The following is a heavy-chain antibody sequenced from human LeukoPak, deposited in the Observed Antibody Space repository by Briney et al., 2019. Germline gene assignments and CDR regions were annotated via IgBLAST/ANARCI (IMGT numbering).Heavy chain of an antibody. V-gene: IGHV3-21*01. Sequence: PGGSLRLSCAASGFTFSSYSMNWVRQAPGKGLEWVSSIGSRSTYTYSADSVKGRFTISRDNAKNSLYLQMNSLRAEDTAVYYCARGWYYDSSGDAFDIWGQGTMVTVSS. CDR2: IGSRSTYT. CDR1: GFTFSSYS. CDR3: ARGWYYDSSGDAFDI. D-gene: IGHD3-22*01. J-gene: IGHJ3*02.